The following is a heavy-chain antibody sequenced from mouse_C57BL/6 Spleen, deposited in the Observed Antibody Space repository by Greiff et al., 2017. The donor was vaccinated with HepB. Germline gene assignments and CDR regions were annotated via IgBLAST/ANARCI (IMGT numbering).Heavy chain of an antibody. D-gene: IGHD1-1*01. CDR2: IWRGGST. CDR3: AKNWAYGSSPGYFDV. J-gene: IGHJ1*03. Sequence: VNVVESGPGLVQPSQSLSITCTVSGFSLTSYGVHWVRQSPGKGLEWLGVIWRGGSTDYNAAFMSRLSITKDNSKSQVFFKMNSLQADDTAIYYCAKNWAYGSSPGYFDVWGTGTTVTVSS. CDR1: GFSLTSYG. V-gene: IGHV2-5*01.